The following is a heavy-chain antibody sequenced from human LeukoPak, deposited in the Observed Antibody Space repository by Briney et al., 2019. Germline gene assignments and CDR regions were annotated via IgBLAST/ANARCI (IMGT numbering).Heavy chain of an antibody. CDR1: GGSFSGYY. Sequence: SETLSLTCAVYGGSFSGYYWSWIRQPPGKGLEWIGEINHSGSTNYNPSPKSRVTISVDTSKNQLSLKLSSVTAADTAVYYCARTHFSVWGSYRYFDYWGQGTLVTVSS. CDR3: ARTHFSVWGSYRYFDY. V-gene: IGHV4-34*01. D-gene: IGHD3-16*02. CDR2: INHSGST. J-gene: IGHJ4*02.